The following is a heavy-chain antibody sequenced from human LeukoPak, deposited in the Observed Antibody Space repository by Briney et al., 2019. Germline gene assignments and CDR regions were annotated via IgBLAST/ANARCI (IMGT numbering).Heavy chain of an antibody. Sequence: GESLRLSCAASGFTFINFAMTWVRQSPGKRLEWVSFIDGSGDRTSYADSVKGRFTISRDNSKNTLFLQMNSLRVEDAAVYYCAKTLVPPAHLDSNFYFYGMDVWGEGTAVTVSS. CDR3: AKTLVPPAHLDSNFYFYGMDV. CDR1: GFTFINFA. CDR2: IDGSGDRT. V-gene: IGHV3-23*01. D-gene: IGHD4/OR15-4a*01. J-gene: IGHJ6*04.